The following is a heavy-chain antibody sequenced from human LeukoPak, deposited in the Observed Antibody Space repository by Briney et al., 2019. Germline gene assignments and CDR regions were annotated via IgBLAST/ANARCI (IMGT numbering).Heavy chain of an antibody. D-gene: IGHD3-22*01. CDR3: ARFYYDSSGYYGDAFDI. J-gene: IGHJ3*02. V-gene: IGHV3-21*01. CDR1: GFTFSSYS. CDR2: ISSSSSYI. Sequence: GGSLRLSCAASGFTFSSYSMNWVRQAPGKGLEWVSSISSSSSYIYYADSVKGRFTISRDNAKNSLYLQMNSLRAEDTAVYYCARFYYDSSGYYGDAFDIWGQGIMVTVSS.